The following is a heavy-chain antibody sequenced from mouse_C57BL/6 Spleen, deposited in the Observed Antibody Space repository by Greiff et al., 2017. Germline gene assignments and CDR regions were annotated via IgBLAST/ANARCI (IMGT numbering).Heavy chain of an antibody. CDR3: ARGGLLFDY. CDR2: INPNNGGT. CDR1: GYTFTDYY. J-gene: IGHJ2*01. V-gene: IGHV1-26*01. Sequence: VQLQQSGPELVKPGASVKISCKASGYTFTDYYMNWVKQSHGKSLEWIGDINPNNGGTSYNQKFKGKATLTVDKSSSTAYMELRSLNSEDSAVYYCARGGLLFDYWGQGTTLTVSS. D-gene: IGHD2-3*01.